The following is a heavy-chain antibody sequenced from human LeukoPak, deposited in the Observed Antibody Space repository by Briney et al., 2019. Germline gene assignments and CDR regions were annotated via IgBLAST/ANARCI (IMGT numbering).Heavy chain of an antibody. D-gene: IGHD6-19*01. J-gene: IGHJ6*03. CDR1: GYTFTGYY. CDR2: INPNSGGT. V-gene: IGHV1-2*02. CDR3: ARVAGYYYYYMDV. Sequence: ASVTVSCKASGYTFTGYYMHWVRQAPGQGLEWMGWINPNSGGTNYAQKFHGRVTMTRDTSISTAYMELSRLRSDDTAVYYCARVAGYYYYYMDVWGKGTTVTVSS.